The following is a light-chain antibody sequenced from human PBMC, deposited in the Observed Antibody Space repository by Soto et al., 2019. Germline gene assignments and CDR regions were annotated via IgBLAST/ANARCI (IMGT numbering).Light chain of an antibody. CDR3: QQYNSYSRT. CDR1: QSLGGN. J-gene: IGKJ1*01. CDR2: RAS. V-gene: IGKV3-15*01. Sequence: EIVMTQSPATLAVSPGYTATLSCRASQSLGGNLAWYQQKPGQGPRXLXFRASSRATGVPARFSASGSGTEFTLTISGLQSEDFETYYCQQYNSYSRTFGQGTKVDIK.